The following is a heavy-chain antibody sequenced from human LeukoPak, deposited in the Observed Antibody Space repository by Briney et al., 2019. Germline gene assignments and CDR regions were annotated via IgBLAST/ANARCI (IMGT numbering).Heavy chain of an antibody. CDR2: ISGSGGST. CDR3: AKARLVTATEYNWFDP. J-gene: IGHJ5*02. V-gene: IGHV3-23*01. Sequence: GGSLRLSCAASGFTFSSYAMSWVRQAPGKWLEWVSAISGSGGSTYYADSVKGRFTISRDNSKNTLYLQMNSLRAEDTAVYYCAKARLVTATEYNWFDPWGQGTLVTVSS. D-gene: IGHD2-21*02. CDR1: GFTFSSYA.